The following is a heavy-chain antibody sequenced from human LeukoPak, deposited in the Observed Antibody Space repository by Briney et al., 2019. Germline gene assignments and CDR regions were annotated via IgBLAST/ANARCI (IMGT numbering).Heavy chain of an antibody. CDR3: ARGYYDSSGYSTAHFDY. V-gene: IGHV4-38-2*02. CDR2: IYHSGST. CDR1: GYSISSGYY. J-gene: IGHJ4*02. D-gene: IGHD3-22*01. Sequence: SETLSLTCTVSGYSISSGYYWGWIRQPPGEGLEWIGSIYHSGSTYYNPSLKSRVTISVDTSRNQFSLKLSSVTAADTAVYYCARGYYDSSGYSTAHFDYWGQGTLVTVSS.